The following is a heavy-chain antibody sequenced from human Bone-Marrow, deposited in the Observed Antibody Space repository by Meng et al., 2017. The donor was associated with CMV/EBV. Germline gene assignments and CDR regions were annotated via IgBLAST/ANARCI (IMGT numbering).Heavy chain of an antibody. CDR1: GFTFSSYS. CDR3: ARELSTGLPDY. J-gene: IGHJ4*02. D-gene: IGHD3-10*01. Sequence: GESLKISCAASGFTFSSYSMDWVRQAPGKGLEWVSSISSSSTYIYYADSVKGRFTISRDNAEDSLYLQINSLRTEDTAVYYCARELSTGLPDYWGQGSPVTVSS. V-gene: IGHV3-21*01. CDR2: ISSSSTYI.